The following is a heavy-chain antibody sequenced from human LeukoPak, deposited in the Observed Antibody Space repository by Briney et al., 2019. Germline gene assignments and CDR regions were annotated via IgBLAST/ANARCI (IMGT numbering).Heavy chain of an antibody. CDR3: ARDGETGTMYYYYMDV. CDR1: GYTFTSYG. V-gene: IGHV1-18*01. Sequence: APVKLSCKASGYTFTSYGISWVRQAPGQRLGCMGWSSADNGNTNYAEKVQGRVTMTTDTSTTTAYMELRSLRSDDTVVYYCARDGETGTMYYYYMDVWGEGTTVTVSS. CDR2: SSADNGNT. D-gene: IGHD1-7*01. J-gene: IGHJ6*03.